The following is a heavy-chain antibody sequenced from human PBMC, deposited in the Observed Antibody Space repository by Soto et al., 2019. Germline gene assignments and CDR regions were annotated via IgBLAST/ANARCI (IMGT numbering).Heavy chain of an antibody. Sequence: AGGSLRLSCAASGFTFSTYGMHWVRQGPGKGLEWVALISYDGTNKYYVDAVKGRFTISRDNAKNTLYLQMNSLRAEDTAVYYCAKDLGDYSSYQGAFDIWGRGTMVTVS. CDR1: GFTFSTYG. J-gene: IGHJ3*02. CDR3: AKDLGDYSSYQGAFDI. D-gene: IGHD3-22*01. V-gene: IGHV3-30*18. CDR2: ISYDGTNK.